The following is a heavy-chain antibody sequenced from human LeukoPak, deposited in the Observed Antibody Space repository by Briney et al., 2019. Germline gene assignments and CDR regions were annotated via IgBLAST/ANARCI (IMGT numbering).Heavy chain of an antibody. Sequence: TGGSLRLSCAASGLSFSTFAMSWVRQGPARGLEWVSAISGSGGSTYYADSVKGRFTISRDNSKNTLYLQMNSLRVEDTAVYYCAKGLRASPANWFDPWGQGTLVTVSS. J-gene: IGHJ5*02. CDR1: GLSFSTFA. V-gene: IGHV3-23*01. CDR3: AKGLRASPANWFDP. CDR2: ISGSGGST. D-gene: IGHD3-16*01.